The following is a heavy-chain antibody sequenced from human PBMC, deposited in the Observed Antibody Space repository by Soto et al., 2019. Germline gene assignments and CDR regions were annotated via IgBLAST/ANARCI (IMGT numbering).Heavy chain of an antibody. CDR3: ARVDVLRFLEWLI. CDR2: INPGNGNT. J-gene: IGHJ4*02. V-gene: IGHV1-18*01. CDR1: GYTFTSYG. Sequence: GASVKVSCKASGYTFTSYGMNWVRQAPGRGLEWMGWINPGNGNTNYAQNLQGRVTMTTDTPTSTAYMELRSLRSDDTAVYYCARVDVLRFLEWLIWGQGTLVTVS. D-gene: IGHD3-3*01.